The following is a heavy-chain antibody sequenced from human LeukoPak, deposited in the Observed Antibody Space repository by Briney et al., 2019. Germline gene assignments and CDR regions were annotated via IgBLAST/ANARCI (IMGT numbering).Heavy chain of an antibody. J-gene: IGHJ4*02. Sequence: ASVKVSCKASGYTFTSHSISWVRQAPGQGLEWMGWNSAWNGDTNYAQNFQGRITMTTDASTTTAYMELRSLTSDDTAVYYCERDPSNSSGRYEYFDYWGQATLVTVS. CDR1: GYTFTSHS. V-gene: IGHV1-18*01. D-gene: IGHD6-19*01. CDR3: ERDPSNSSGRYEYFDY. CDR2: NSAWNGDT.